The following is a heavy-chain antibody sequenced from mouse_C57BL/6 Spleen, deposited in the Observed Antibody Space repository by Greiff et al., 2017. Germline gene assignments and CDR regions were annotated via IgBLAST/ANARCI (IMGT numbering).Heavy chain of an antibody. CDR1: GFNIKNTY. V-gene: IGHV14-3*01. CDR2: IDPANGNT. D-gene: IGHD2-5*01. Sequence: DVKLVESVAELVRPGASVKLSCTASGFNIKNTYMHWVKQRPEQGLEWIGRIDPANGNTKYAPKFQGKATITADTSSNTAYLQLSSLTSEDTAIYYCALPGYSNYDYAMDYWGQGTSVTVSS. CDR3: ALPGYSNYDYAMDY. J-gene: IGHJ4*01.